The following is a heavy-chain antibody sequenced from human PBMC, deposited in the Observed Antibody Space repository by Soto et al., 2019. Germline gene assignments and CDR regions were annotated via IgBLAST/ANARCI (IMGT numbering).Heavy chain of an antibody. Sequence: QVQLVQSGAEVKKPGSSVKVSCKASGGTFSSYAISWVRQAPGQGLEWMGGIIPIFGTADYAQTFQGRVTITADESTSTAYMVLSSLRSEDTAVYYCASHTGSSPEGRYYYGMDVWGQGTTVTVSS. CDR3: ASHTGSSPEGRYYYGMDV. V-gene: IGHV1-69*12. CDR1: GGTFSSYA. D-gene: IGHD1-26*01. J-gene: IGHJ6*02. CDR2: IIPIFGTA.